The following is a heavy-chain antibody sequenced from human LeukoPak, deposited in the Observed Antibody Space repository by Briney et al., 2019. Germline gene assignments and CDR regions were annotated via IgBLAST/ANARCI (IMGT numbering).Heavy chain of an antibody. CDR1: GFTFSSYW. CDR2: IKQDGSEK. Sequence: GGSLRLSCAASGFTFSSYWMSWVRQAPGKGREGVANIKQDGSEKYYVDSVKGRFTISRDNAKNSLYLQMNSLRAEDTAVYYCARYPYGDYPFDYWGQGTLVTVSS. J-gene: IGHJ4*02. CDR3: ARYPYGDYPFDY. D-gene: IGHD4-17*01. V-gene: IGHV3-7*01.